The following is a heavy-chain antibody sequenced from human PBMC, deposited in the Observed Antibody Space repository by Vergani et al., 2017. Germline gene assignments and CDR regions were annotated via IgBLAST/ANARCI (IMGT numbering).Heavy chain of an antibody. CDR2: IYTSGST. CDR3: ARDNYVWGSYLNVFDY. J-gene: IGHJ4*02. V-gene: IGHV4-4*07. D-gene: IGHD3-16*02. CDR1: GGSLSSYY. Sequence: QVQLQESGPGLVKPSETLSLTCTVSGGSLSSYYWCWIRQPAGKGLEWIGRIYTSGSTNYNPSLKSRVTMSVDTSKNQFSLKLSSVTAADTAVYCCARDNYVWGSYLNVFDYWGQGTLVTVSS.